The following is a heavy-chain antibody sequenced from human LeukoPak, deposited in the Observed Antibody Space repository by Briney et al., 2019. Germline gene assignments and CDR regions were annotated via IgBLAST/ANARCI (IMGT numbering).Heavy chain of an antibody. V-gene: IGHV3-15*01. J-gene: IGHJ6*03. CDR3: TTDSARSTKGWSYYYYYYMDV. Sequence: PGGSLRLSCAASGFTFSNAWMSWVRQAPGEGLEWVGRIKSKTDGGTTDYAAPVKGRFTISRDDSKNTLYLQMNSLKTEDTAVYYCTTDSARSTKGWSYYYYYYMDVWGKGTTVTVSS. CDR2: IKSKTDGGTT. D-gene: IGHD6-19*01. CDR1: GFTFSNAW.